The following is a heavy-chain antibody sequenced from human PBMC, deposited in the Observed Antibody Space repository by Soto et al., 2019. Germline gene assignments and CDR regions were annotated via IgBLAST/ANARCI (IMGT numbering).Heavy chain of an antibody. D-gene: IGHD3-10*01. Sequence: QVQLVQSGAEVTKPGASVKVSCKTSGYTFSAFGVTWVRQAPGQGLEWMAWSGACSGNTVYAQKFQGRVTVTTDTTTNTAYMELRSLISDDTSVYYCARVAGRGSGRSYVDKWGQGTVVTVSS. CDR3: ARVAGRGSGRSYVDK. CDR1: GYTFSAFG. V-gene: IGHV1-18*01. J-gene: IGHJ4*02. CDR2: SGACSGNT.